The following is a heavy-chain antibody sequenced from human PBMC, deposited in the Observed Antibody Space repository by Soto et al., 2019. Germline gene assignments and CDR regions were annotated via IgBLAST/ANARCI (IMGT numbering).Heavy chain of an antibody. J-gene: IGHJ4*02. D-gene: IGHD3-22*01. CDR2: IYHSGST. CDR3: ASNQDFYDSSGYYY. Sequence: PSETLSLTCAVSGGSISSSNWWSWVRQLPGKGLEWIGEIYHSGSTNYNPSLKSRVTISVDKSKNQFSLKLNSVTAADTAVYYCASNQDFYDSSGYYYWGQGTLVTVSS. CDR1: GGSISSSNW. V-gene: IGHV4-4*02.